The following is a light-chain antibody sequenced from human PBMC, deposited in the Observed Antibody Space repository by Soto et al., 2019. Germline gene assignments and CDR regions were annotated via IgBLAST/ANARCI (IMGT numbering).Light chain of an antibody. V-gene: IGKV3-15*01. CDR1: QSVSSN. Sequence: IVMTQSPATLSVSPGERATLSCRASQSVSSNLAWYQQKPCQAPRLLIYGASTRATGIPARFSDSGSGTEFTLTISSLQSEDFAFYYCQQYNNWSRTFGQGTKVEIK. J-gene: IGKJ1*01. CDR2: GAS. CDR3: QQYNNWSRT.